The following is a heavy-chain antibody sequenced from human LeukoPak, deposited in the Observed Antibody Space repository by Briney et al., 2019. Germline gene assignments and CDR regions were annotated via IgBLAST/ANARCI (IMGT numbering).Heavy chain of an antibody. D-gene: IGHD6-19*01. CDR1: GFTFRTYA. CDR2: VASDGSNK. Sequence: GGSLRLSCAASGFTFRTYAMHWVRQAPGKGLDWVAVVASDGSNKYYADSVKGRFPLSRDNSKNTMFLQINSLRAEDTAVYYCAKNGGRAWSDFDYWGQGTLVTVSS. J-gene: IGHJ4*02. CDR3: AKNGGRAWSDFDY. V-gene: IGHV3-30-3*02.